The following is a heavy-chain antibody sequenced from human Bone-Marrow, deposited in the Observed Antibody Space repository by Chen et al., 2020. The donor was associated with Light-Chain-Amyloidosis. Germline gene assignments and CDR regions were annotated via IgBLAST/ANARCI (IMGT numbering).Heavy chain of an antibody. D-gene: IGHD5-12*01. V-gene: IGHV5-51*01. CDR3: ARRGDGYNFDY. J-gene: IGHJ4*02. Sequence: EVQLEQSGPEVKKHGESLKISCKGSGYTFPNYWIGWVRKMPGKGLEWMGVIYPDDSDARYSPSFEGQVTISADKSITTAYLQWRSLKASDTAMYYCARRGDGYNFDYWGQGTLVTVSS. CDR2: IYPDDSDA. CDR1: GYTFPNYW.